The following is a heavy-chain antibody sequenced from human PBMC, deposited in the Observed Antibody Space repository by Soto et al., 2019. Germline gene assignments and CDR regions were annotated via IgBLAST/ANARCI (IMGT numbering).Heavy chain of an antibody. CDR1: GFTFSNYW. D-gene: IGHD3-3*01. V-gene: IGHV3-74*01. CDR2: INGDGSTT. CDR3: ARSQTYDFQ. J-gene: IGHJ4*02. Sequence: GGSLRLSCAASGFTFSNYWMHWVRQAPGEGLVWVSRINGDGSTTTYADSVKGRFTISRDNAKNTLFLQMNSLRAEDTAVYYCARSQTYDFQWGQGNLVTVSS.